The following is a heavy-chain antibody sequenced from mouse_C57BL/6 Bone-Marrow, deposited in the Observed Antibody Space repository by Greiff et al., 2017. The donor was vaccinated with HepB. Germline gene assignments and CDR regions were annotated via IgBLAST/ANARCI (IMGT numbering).Heavy chain of an antibody. D-gene: IGHD1-1*01. CDR1: GYTFTSYW. Sequence: QVQLQQSGAELVKPGASVKLSCKASGYTFTSYWMQWVKQRPGQGLEWIGEIDPSDSYTNYNQKFKGKSTVTVDKSSSTAYMQLSSLTSKDSAVYYCARGNYYDSSLFAYWGQGTLVTVSA. J-gene: IGHJ3*01. CDR3: ARGNYYDSSLFAY. V-gene: IGHV1-50*01. CDR2: IDPSDSYT.